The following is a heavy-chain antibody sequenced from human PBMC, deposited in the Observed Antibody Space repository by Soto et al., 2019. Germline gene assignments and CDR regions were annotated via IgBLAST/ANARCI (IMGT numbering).Heavy chain of an antibody. CDR2: IYYSGSP. D-gene: IGHD4-17*01. Sequence: QLQLQESGPGLVKPSDTLSLTCTVSGGSISGLTYNWGWIRQPPGQGLQWIGSIYYSGSPYSNPSLKGRVTLSVDTTKKQFSLRLTSVTAAVTAVYYCARHTMTTVTTFDCWGQGALVTVSS. CDR3: ARHTMTTVTTFDC. CDR1: GGSISGLTYN. J-gene: IGHJ4*02. V-gene: IGHV4-39*01.